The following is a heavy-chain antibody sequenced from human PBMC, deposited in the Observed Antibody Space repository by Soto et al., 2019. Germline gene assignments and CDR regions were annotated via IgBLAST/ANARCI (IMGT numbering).Heavy chain of an antibody. CDR1: GYSFTSYW. J-gene: IGHJ4*02. CDR3: ARLYYYDSSGYYPLFGY. Sequence: GESLKISCKGSGYSFTSYWIGGVRQMPGKGLEWMGIIYPGDSDTRYSPSFQGQVTISADKSISTAYLQWSSLKASDTAMYYCARLYYYDSSGYYPLFGYWGQGTLVTVSS. CDR2: IYPGDSDT. D-gene: IGHD3-22*01. V-gene: IGHV5-51*01.